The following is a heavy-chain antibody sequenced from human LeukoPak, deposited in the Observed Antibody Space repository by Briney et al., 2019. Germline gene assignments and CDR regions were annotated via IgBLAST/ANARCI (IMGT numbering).Heavy chain of an antibody. D-gene: IGHD5-18*01. V-gene: IGHV6-1*01. CDR2: TYYRSKWYN. CDR1: GDSVSSNSAA. J-gene: IGHJ4*02. CDR3: ARDAGAPGGYSYGYGFDY. Sequence: SQTLSLTCALPGDSVSSNSAAWNWIRQSPSSGLEWLGRTYYRSKWYNDYAVSVKSRITINPDTSKNQFSLQLNSVTPEDTAVYYCARDAGAPGGYSYGYGFDYWGQGTLVTVSS.